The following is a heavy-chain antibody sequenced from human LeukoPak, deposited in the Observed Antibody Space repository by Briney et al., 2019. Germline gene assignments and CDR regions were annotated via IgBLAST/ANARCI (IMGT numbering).Heavy chain of an antibody. CDR1: GFTFSSYG. V-gene: IGHV3-30*03. CDR3: ARAVAAAGTSDAFDI. D-gene: IGHD6-13*01. J-gene: IGHJ3*02. CDR2: ISYDGSNK. Sequence: PGGSLRLSCAASGFTFSSYGMHWVRQAPGKGLEWVAVISYDGSNKYYADSVKGRFTISRDNSKNTLYLQMNSLRAEDTAVYYCARAVAAAGTSDAFDIWGQGTMVTVSS.